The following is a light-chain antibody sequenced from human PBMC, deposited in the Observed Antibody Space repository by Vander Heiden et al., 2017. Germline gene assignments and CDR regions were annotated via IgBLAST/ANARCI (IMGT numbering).Light chain of an antibody. CDR2: DAS. CDR1: QNIKKY. CDR3: QQSYGIPPYT. Sequence: DIQMTQSPSSPSASVGDRVTITCRASQNIKKYLSWFQQRLGKAPQLLIYDASSLQGGVPSRFSGGGSCTDFTLTISNLQPEDFATYYCQQSYGIPPYTFGQGTKLEI. V-gene: IGKV1-39*01. J-gene: IGKJ2*01.